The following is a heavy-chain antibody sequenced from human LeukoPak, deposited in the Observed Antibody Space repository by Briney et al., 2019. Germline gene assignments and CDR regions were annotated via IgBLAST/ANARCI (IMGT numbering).Heavy chain of an antibody. CDR3: ATYSGAHHKTFDY. D-gene: IGHD1-26*01. Sequence: GGSLRLSCAASGFTFSSYSMNWARQAPGKGLEWVSYISSSSSTIYYADSVKGRFTISRDNAKSSLYLQLNSLRVDDTAVYYCATYSGAHHKTFDYWGRGTLVTVSS. J-gene: IGHJ4*02. CDR2: ISSSSSTI. V-gene: IGHV3-48*04. CDR1: GFTFSSYS.